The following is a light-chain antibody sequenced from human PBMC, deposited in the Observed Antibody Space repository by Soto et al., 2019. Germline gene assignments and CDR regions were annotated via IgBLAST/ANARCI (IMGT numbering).Light chain of an antibody. Sequence: EIVLTQSPATLSSFPGDRVTLSCRASQAVNTRLAWYQHKPGQAPRLLIYLASNRAAGVPARFSGSGSGTDFTLRISRLEPEDYAVYYCKQYGSSPTFGGGTKV. CDR3: KQYGSSPT. CDR1: QAVNTR. CDR2: LAS. V-gene: IGKV3-20*01. J-gene: IGKJ4*01.